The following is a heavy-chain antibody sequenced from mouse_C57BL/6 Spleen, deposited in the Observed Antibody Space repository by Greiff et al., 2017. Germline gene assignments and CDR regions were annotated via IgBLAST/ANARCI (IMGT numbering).Heavy chain of an antibody. CDR3: ARSNYDYAMDY. J-gene: IGHJ4*01. D-gene: IGHD1-1*02. Sequence: VKLVESGAELVKPGASVKISCKASGYAFSSYWMNWVKQRPGKGLEWIGQIYPGDGDTNYNGKFKGKATLTADKSSSTAYMQLSSLTSEDSAVYFCARSNYDYAMDYWGQGTSVTVSS. CDR2: IYPGDGDT. V-gene: IGHV1-80*01. CDR1: GYAFSSYW.